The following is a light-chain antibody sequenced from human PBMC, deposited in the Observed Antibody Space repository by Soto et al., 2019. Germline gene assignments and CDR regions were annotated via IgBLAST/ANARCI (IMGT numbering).Light chain of an antibody. CDR2: DVS. V-gene: IGLV2-14*01. J-gene: IGLJ7*01. Sequence: QSVLTQPASVSGSPGQSITISCTGTSSDVGGYNYVSWYQQHPGKAPKLIIYDVSNRPSGVSNRFSGSKSGNTASLTISGLQAEDEADYYCCSYADNSRVFGGGTQLTVL. CDR1: SSDVGGYNY. CDR3: CSYADNSRV.